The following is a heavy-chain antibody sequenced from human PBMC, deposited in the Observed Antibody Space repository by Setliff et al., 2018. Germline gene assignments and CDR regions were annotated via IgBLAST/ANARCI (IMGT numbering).Heavy chain of an antibody. CDR2: IYYSGST. CDR1: GGSISSSSYY. J-gene: IGHJ5*02. D-gene: IGHD3-10*01. V-gene: IGHV4-39*07. Sequence: PSETLSLTCTVSGGSISSSSYYWGWIRQPPGKGLEWIGSIYYSGSTYYNPSLQSRVPMSVDTSKNQFSLRLSSVTAADTAVYYCARVRGVPRWNWFDPWGQGTLVTVSS. CDR3: ARVRGVPRWNWFDP.